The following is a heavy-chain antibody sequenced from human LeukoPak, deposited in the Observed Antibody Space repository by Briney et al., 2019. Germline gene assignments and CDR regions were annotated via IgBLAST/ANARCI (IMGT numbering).Heavy chain of an antibody. V-gene: IGHV3-30*03. CDR2: ISYDGSNK. CDR1: GFTFSSYG. D-gene: IGHD3-10*01. CDR3: VREGGRGEDSGDY. J-gene: IGHJ4*02. Sequence: GRSLRLSCAASGFTFSSYGMHWVRQAPGKGLEWVAVISYDGSNKYYADSVKGRFTISRDNSINTLFLQMKSLRAEDTAVHYYVREGGRGEDSGDYWGQGTLVTVSS.